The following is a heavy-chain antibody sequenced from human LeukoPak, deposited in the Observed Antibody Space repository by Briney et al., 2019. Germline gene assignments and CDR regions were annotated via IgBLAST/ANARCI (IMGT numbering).Heavy chain of an antibody. V-gene: IGHV3-48*01. D-gene: IGHD1-26*01. CDR1: GFTFSSYG. Sequence: PGGSLRLSCAASGFTFSSYGMHWVRQAPGKGLEWVSYISSSSSTIYYADSVKGRFTISRDNAKNSLYLQMNSLRAGDTAVYYCARDSDYGMDVWGQGTTVTVSS. CDR3: ARDSDYGMDV. J-gene: IGHJ6*02. CDR2: ISSSSSTI.